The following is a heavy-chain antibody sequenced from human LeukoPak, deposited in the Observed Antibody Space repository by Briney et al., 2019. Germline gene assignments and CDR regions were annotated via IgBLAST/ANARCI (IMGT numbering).Heavy chain of an antibody. J-gene: IGHJ4*02. CDR3: TTWRDSRFDY. D-gene: IGHD4-11*01. CDR2: ISSGGRTI. V-gene: IGHV3-48*02. Sequence: GGSLRLSCAASGFTFSSYSMNWVRQAPGKGLEWVSYISSGGRTIYYADSVKGRFSTSRDNAKNSLYLQLNSLRDQDTAVYYCTTWRDSRFDYWGQGTLVTVSS. CDR1: GFTFSSYS.